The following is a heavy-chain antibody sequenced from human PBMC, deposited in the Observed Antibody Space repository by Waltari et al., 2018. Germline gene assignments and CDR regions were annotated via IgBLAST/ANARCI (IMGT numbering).Heavy chain of an antibody. J-gene: IGHJ4*02. CDR3: ARDLGSDYGNRDY. CDR2: INPNSGDT. Sequence: QLHLVQSGAEVKKPAASVKVSSKASAYTFTGDYIQWVRRAPGQGLEWIGRINPNSGDTNYAQKFQGRVTLTRDTSINTAYMELSSLKSDDTAVYYCARDLGSDYGNRDYWGQGTLVTVPS. D-gene: IGHD4-17*01. V-gene: IGHV1-2*06. CDR1: AYTFTGDY.